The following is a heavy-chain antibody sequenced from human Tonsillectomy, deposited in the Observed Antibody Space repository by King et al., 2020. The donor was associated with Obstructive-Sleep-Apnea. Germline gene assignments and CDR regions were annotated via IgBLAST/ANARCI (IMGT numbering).Heavy chain of an antibody. CDR1: GYSFTSYW. Sequence: VQLVQSGAEVKKPGESLRLSCKGSGYSFTSYWIIWVRQMPGKGLEWMGRIDPSDSYTNYSPSFQGHVTISADKSITTAYLQWSRLKASDTAMYYCARLGSSLYYYYGMDVWGQGTTVTVSS. J-gene: IGHJ6*02. D-gene: IGHD6-6*01. CDR2: IDPSDSYT. CDR3: ARLGSSLYYYYGMDV. V-gene: IGHV5-10-1*01.